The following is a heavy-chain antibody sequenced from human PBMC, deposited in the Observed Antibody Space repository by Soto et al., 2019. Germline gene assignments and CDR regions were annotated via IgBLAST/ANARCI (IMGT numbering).Heavy chain of an antibody. V-gene: IGHV3-9*01. CDR2: ISWNSGSI. D-gene: IGHD1-26*01. CDR1: GFTFDDYA. CDR3: AKEPSAGSPSGGYYYYYGMHG. Sequence: EVQLVESGGGLVQPGRSLRLSCAASGFTFDDYAMHWVRQAPGKGLEWVSGISWNSGSIGYADSVKGRFTISRDNAKNSRYLQRTRRGAEDPALYSWAKEPSAGSPSGGYYYYYGMHGGDKGPPCTSSS. J-gene: IGHJ6*04.